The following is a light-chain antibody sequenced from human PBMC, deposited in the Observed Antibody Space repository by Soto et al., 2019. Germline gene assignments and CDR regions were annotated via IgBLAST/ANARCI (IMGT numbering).Light chain of an antibody. Sequence: EIVLTQSPATLSLSPGERATLSCRATQSVSSYVAWYQQKPGQAPRLLIDVSSNRATGVPARFSGSGSGTDFTLTISNLEPEDFAVYYCQQRSAWPLTFGGGTKVDI. CDR3: QQRSAWPLT. CDR1: QSVSSY. J-gene: IGKJ4*01. CDR2: VSS. V-gene: IGKV3-11*01.